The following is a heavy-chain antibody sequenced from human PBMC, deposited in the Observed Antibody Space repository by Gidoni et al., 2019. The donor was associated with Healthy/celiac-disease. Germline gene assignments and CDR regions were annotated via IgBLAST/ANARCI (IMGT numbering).Heavy chain of an antibody. CDR3: ARGYCSSTSCYNYYYYYMDV. CDR2: IIPIFGTA. Sequence: QVQLVQSGAAVKKPGSSVKVYCKASGGPFSSYALSWVRQAPGPGLEWMGGIIPIFGTAIYAQKFQGRVTITADESTSTAYMELSSLRSEDTAVYYCARGYCSSTSCYNYYYYYMDVWGKGTTVTVSS. V-gene: IGHV1-69*01. J-gene: IGHJ6*03. CDR1: GGPFSSYA. D-gene: IGHD2-2*01.